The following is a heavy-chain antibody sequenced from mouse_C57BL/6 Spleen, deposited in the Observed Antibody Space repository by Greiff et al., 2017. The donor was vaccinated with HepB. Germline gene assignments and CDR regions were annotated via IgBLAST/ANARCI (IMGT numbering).Heavy chain of an antibody. D-gene: IGHD1-1*01. CDR1: GYSITSGYY. V-gene: IGHV3-6*01. CDR2: ISYDGSN. CDR3: ARGVYYGSSYRAMDY. Sequence: EVHLVESGPGLVKPSQSLSLTCSVTGYSITSGYYWNWIRQFPGNKLEWMGYISYDGSNNYNPYLKNRISITRDTSKNQFFLKLNSVTTEDTATYYCARGVYYGSSYRAMDYWGQGTSVTVSS. J-gene: IGHJ4*01.